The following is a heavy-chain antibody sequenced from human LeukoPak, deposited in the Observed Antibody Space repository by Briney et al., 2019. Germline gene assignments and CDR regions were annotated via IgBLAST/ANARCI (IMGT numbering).Heavy chain of an antibody. J-gene: IGHJ4*02. D-gene: IGHD1-26*01. Sequence: TGGSLRLSCAASGFTFSSYAMSWVRQAPGKGLEWVSAISGSGDNTYYADSVRGRFTISRDNSKTTLYLQMNSPRAEDTAVYYCAKGRQWELPFDYWGQGTLVTVSS. CDR2: ISGSGDNT. CDR3: AKGRQWELPFDY. CDR1: GFTFSSYA. V-gene: IGHV3-23*01.